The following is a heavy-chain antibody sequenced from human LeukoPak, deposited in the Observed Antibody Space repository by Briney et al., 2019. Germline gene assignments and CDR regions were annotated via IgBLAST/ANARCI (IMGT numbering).Heavy chain of an antibody. J-gene: IGHJ5*02. CDR3: ARFKVGATPNWFDP. CDR2: IYHSGST. V-gene: IGHV4-4*02. CDR1: GGSISSSYW. D-gene: IGHD1-26*01. Sequence: KPSGTLSLTCGVSGGSISSSYWWSWVRQPPGKGLEWIGEIYHSGSTYYNPSLKSRVTISVDTSKNQFSLKLSSVTAADTAVYYCARFKVGATPNWFDPWGQGTLVTVSS.